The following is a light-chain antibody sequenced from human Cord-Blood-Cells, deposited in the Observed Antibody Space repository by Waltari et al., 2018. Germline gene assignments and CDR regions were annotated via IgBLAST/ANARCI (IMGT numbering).Light chain of an antibody. J-gene: IGLJ3*02. CDR3: SSYTSSSTLV. Sequence: QSALTQPASVSGSPGQSITISCTGTSSDVGGYNYVSWYQQHPGKAPKLMIYDVRKRPSGDSNRFSGSKSGNTASLTISGLQAEDEADYYCSSYTSSSTLVFGGGTKLTVL. V-gene: IGLV2-14*01. CDR1: SSDVGGYNY. CDR2: DVR.